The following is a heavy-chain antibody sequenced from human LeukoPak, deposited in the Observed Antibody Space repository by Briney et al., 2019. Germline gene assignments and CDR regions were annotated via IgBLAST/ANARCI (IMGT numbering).Heavy chain of an antibody. CDR3: TTVTLRPVGL. CDR1: DFIFRNFA. D-gene: IGHD3-10*01. Sequence: GGSLRLSCAASDFIFRNFAMHWVRQAPGKGLEWVGRIKSKTDGGTIDYAAPVKGRFTISRDDSKNTLFLQMNSLKIEDTAVYYCTTVTLRPVGLWGQGTLVTVSS. V-gene: IGHV3-15*05. J-gene: IGHJ4*02. CDR2: IKSKTDGGTI.